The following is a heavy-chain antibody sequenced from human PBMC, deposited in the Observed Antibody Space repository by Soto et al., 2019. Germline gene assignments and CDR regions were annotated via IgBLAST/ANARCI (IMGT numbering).Heavy chain of an antibody. J-gene: IGHJ4*02. CDR3: AKDIGGAIVVGHLLGFDY. CDR2: ISWNSGSI. CDR1: GFTFDDYA. D-gene: IGHD2-15*01. Sequence: EVQLVESGGGLVQPGRSLRLSCAASGFTFDDYAMHWVRQAPGKGLEWVSGISWNSGSIGYADSVKGRFTISRDNAKNSLYLQMNSLRAEDTALYYCAKDIGGAIVVGHLLGFDYWGQGTLVTVSS. V-gene: IGHV3-9*01.